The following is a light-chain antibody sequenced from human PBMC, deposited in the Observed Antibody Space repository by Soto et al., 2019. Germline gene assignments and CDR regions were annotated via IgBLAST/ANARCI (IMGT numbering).Light chain of an antibody. CDR3: QQYGKLPRT. CDR1: QSVSSSY. J-gene: IGKJ1*01. CDR2: GAS. V-gene: IGKV3-20*01. Sequence: IVFSQSPGTLSLSPGVRATLSCRASQSVSSSYLGWYQQKPGQTPRLLMYGASSRATGSPERCSGSGSGTDFTLTISRLEPEDFSVYYCQQYGKLPRTFGQGTKVDIK.